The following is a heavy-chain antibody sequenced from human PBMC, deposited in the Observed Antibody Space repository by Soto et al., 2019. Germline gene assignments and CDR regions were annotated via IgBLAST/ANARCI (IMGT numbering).Heavy chain of an antibody. V-gene: IGHV3-30-3*01. D-gene: IGHD4-17*01. J-gene: IGHJ1*01. CDR1: GFTFSSYA. CDR3: ARDSTVTTGYFQH. Sequence: QVQLVESGGGVVQPGSSLRLSCAASGFTFSSYAMHWVRQAPGKGLEWVAVISYDGSNKYYADSVKGRFTISRDNSKNTLYLQMNSLRAEDTAVYYCARDSTVTTGYFQHWGQGTLVTVSS. CDR2: ISYDGSNK.